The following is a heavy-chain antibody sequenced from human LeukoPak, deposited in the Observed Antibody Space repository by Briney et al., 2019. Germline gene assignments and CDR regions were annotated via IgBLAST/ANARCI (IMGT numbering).Heavy chain of an antibody. CDR3: ARQNYTPWFDP. CDR2: INHSGST. V-gene: IGHV4-34*01. CDR1: GGSFSGYY. J-gene: IGHJ5*02. Sequence: PPETLSLTCAVYGGSFSGYYWSWIRQPPGKGLEWIGEINHSGSTNYNPSLKSRVTISVDTSKNQFSLKLSSVTAADTAVYYCARQNYTPWFDPWGQGTLVTVSS. D-gene: IGHD3-3*01.